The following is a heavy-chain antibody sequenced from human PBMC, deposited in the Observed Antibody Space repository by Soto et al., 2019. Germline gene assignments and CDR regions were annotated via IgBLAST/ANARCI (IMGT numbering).Heavy chain of an antibody. J-gene: IGHJ6*02. D-gene: IGHD1-1*01. V-gene: IGHV3-30*18. Sequence: QVQLVESGGGVVQPGRSLRLSCAASGFTFSSYGMHWVRQAPGKGLEWVAVISYDGSNKYYADSVKGRFTISRDNSKNTLYLQMNSLRAEDTAVYYCAKDRFSWNDPAYYYYGMDVWGQGTTVTVSS. CDR2: ISYDGSNK. CDR3: AKDRFSWNDPAYYYYGMDV. CDR1: GFTFSSYG.